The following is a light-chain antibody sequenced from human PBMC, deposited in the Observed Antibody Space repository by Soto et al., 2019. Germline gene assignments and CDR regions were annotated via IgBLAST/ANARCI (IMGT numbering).Light chain of an antibody. V-gene: IGKV1-5*03. J-gene: IGKJ2*01. CDR1: QSFSSW. Sequence: IQMTQSPSTLSASVGDRVTITCRASQSFSSWLAWYQQKPGKAPKLLIYKASSLESGVPSRFSGSGSGTEFTLTISSLQPDDFATYYCQQYNSYPYTFGPGTKLEIK. CDR3: QQYNSYPYT. CDR2: KAS.